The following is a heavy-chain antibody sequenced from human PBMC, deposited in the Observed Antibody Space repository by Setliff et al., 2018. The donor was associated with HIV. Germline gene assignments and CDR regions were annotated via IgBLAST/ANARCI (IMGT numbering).Heavy chain of an antibody. D-gene: IGHD3-16*01. J-gene: IGHJ3*02. V-gene: IGHV4-39*07. CDR2: IDYSGNT. Sequence: PSETLSLTCTVSGGSIGSTDYYWGWIRQPPGKGLEWIGTIDYSGNTYYNPSLKSRVTISVDTSKNQFSLKLSSVTAADTAVYYCASGGVDFVWGSYSPVPIWGQGTMVTVSS. CDR3: ASGGVDFVWGSYSPVPI. CDR1: GGSIGSTDYY.